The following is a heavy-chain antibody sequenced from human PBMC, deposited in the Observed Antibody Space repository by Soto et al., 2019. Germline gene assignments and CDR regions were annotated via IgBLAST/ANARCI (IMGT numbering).Heavy chain of an antibody. D-gene: IGHD3-22*01. J-gene: IGHJ3*02. CDR1: GGSISSSSYY. CDR3: ARGRYYDSSVRGAFDI. Sequence: SETLSLTCTVSGGSISSSSYYWSWIRQPPGKGLEWIGEINHSGSTNYNPSLKSRVTISVDTSKNQFSLKLSSVTAADTAVYYCARGRYYDSSVRGAFDIWGQGTMVTVSS. CDR2: INHSGST. V-gene: IGHV4-39*07.